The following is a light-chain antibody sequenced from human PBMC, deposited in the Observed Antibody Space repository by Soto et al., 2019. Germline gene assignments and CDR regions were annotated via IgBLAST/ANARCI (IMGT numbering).Light chain of an antibody. CDR3: QQRSNWPLT. J-gene: IGKJ4*01. Sequence: EFVLTQSPGTLSLSPGERATLSCRASQSVSSSYLAWYQQKPGQAPRLLIYDASNRATGIPARFSGSGSGTDFTLTINSLDPEDFAVYYCQQRSNWPLTFGGGTKVEIK. V-gene: IGKV3D-20*02. CDR2: DAS. CDR1: QSVSSSY.